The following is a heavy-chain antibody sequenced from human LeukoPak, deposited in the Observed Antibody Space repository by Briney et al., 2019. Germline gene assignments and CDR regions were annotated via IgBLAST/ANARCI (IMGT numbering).Heavy chain of an antibody. CDR3: AKPLSSLGYCSSTSCIPFDY. Sequence: GGSLRLSCAASGFTFSSYGMHWVRQAPGKGLEWVAFIRYDGSNKYYADSVKGRFTISRDNSKNTLYLQMNSLRAEDTAVYYCAKPLSSLGYCSSTSCIPFDYWGLGTLVTVSS. J-gene: IGHJ4*02. D-gene: IGHD2-2*01. CDR1: GFTFSSYG. V-gene: IGHV3-30*02. CDR2: IRYDGSNK.